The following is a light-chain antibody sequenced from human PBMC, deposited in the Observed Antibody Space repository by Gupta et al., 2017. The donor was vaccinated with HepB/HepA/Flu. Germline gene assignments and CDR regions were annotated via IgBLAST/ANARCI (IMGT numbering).Light chain of an antibody. V-gene: IGLV3-10*01. CDR2: EES. Sequence: SYALTQPPSVSVSPGQTARITCSGAALPKKYVYWYQQKSGQAPVLVMYEESKRPAVIPGCFSGSSAGTSATVTISVAPGEDAADYHHYSTDTSDIWVFGGGTKLTVL. CDR1: ALPKKY. CDR3: YSTDTSDIWV. J-gene: IGLJ3*02.